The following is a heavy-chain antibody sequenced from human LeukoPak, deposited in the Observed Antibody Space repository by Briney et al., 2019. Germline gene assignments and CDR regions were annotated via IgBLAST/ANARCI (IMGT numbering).Heavy chain of an antibody. CDR3: ARDGWGTPDWFDP. CDR2: IYHSGNT. D-gene: IGHD1-14*01. V-gene: IGHV4-4*02. Sequence: SETLSLTCAVSGGSISSSNWWSWVRQPPGKGLEWIGEIYHSGNTNYHPSLKSRVTISVDKSKNQFSLKLSSVTVADTAVYYCARDGWGTPDWFDPWGQGTLVTVSS. J-gene: IGHJ5*02. CDR1: GGSISSSNW.